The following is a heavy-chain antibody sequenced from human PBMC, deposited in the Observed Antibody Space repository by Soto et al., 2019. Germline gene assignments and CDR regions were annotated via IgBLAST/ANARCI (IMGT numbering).Heavy chain of an antibody. D-gene: IGHD5-18*01. CDR2: INPNSGGT. J-gene: IGHJ4*02. CDR1: GYTFTGYY. Sequence: ASVKVSCKASGYTFTGYYMHWVRQAPGQGLEWMGWINPNSGGTNYAQKFQGWVTMTRDTSISTAYMELSRLRSDDTATYFCAYRVGSRGSLDYWGQGILVTVSS. CDR3: AYRVGSRGSLDY. V-gene: IGHV1-2*04.